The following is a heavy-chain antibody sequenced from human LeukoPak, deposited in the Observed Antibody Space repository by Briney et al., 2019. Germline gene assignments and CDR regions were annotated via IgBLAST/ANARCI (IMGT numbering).Heavy chain of an antibody. CDR3: ARRGYSSGWYGWFDP. V-gene: IGHV4-59*01. Sequence: PSETLSLTCTVSGGSISSYYWSWIRQPPGKGLEWIGYIYYSGSTNYNPSLKSRVTISVDTSKNQFSLKLSSVTAADTAVYYCARRGYSSGWYGWFDPWGQGTLVTVSS. CDR1: GGSISSYY. J-gene: IGHJ5*02. CDR2: IYYSGST. D-gene: IGHD6-19*01.